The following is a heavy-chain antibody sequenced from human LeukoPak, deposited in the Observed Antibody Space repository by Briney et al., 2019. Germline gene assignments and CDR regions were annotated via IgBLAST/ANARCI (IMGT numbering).Heavy chain of an antibody. CDR3: ARDGGQDFWSGYYTPYYYYYYMDV. CDR2: INTNTGNP. Sequence: ASVKVSCKASGYTFTTYAINWVRQAPGQGLEWMGWINTNTGNPTYAQGFTGRFVFSLDTSVSTAYLQISSLKAEDTAVYYCARDGGQDFWSGYYTPYYYYYYMDVWGKGTTVTVSS. CDR1: GYTFTTYA. D-gene: IGHD3-3*01. J-gene: IGHJ6*03. V-gene: IGHV7-4-1*02.